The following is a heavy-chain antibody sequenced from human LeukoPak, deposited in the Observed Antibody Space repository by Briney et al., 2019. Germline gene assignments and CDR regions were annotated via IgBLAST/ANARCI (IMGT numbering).Heavy chain of an antibody. CDR2: IYSGGTT. J-gene: IGHJ4*02. Sequence: PGGSLRLSCAASGFSLSSKYMSWVRQPAGKGLEWVSVIYSGGTTFYADSVKGRFTISRDNSKNTLYLQMNSLRSDDTAVYYCTKLKGWYGDGYFDSWGPGTLVTVSS. CDR1: GFSLSSKY. V-gene: IGHV3-53*01. D-gene: IGHD6-19*01. CDR3: TKLKGWYGDGYFDS.